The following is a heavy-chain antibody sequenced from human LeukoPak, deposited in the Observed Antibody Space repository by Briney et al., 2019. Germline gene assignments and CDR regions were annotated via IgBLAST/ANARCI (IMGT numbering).Heavy chain of an antibody. Sequence: GGSLRLSCAASGFTFSSYSMNWVRQAPGKGLEWVSSISSISSYIYYADPVKGRFTISRDNAKNSLYLQMNSLRAEDTAVYYCARNPSGSYLSYYYYMDVWGKGTTVTVSS. CDR1: GFTFSSYS. CDR3: ARNPSGSYLSYYYYMDV. V-gene: IGHV3-21*01. CDR2: ISSISSYI. J-gene: IGHJ6*03. D-gene: IGHD1-26*01.